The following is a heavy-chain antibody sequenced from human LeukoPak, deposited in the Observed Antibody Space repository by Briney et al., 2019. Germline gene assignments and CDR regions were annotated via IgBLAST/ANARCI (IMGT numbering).Heavy chain of an antibody. D-gene: IGHD3-22*01. Sequence: GGSLRLSCAASGLAVSSNCMSWVRQAPGKGLEGVSFIYSGGSTYYTDSVKGRFTISRDNSKNTFHLQMNSLRAEDTAVYYCARRAGDYSHPYDYWGQGTLVTVSS. CDR2: IYSGGST. J-gene: IGHJ4*02. V-gene: IGHV3-53*01. CDR1: GLAVSSNC. CDR3: ARRAGDYSHPYDY.